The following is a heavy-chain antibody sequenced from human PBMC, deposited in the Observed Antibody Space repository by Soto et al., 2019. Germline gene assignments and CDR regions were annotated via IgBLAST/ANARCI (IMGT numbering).Heavy chain of an antibody. D-gene: IGHD1-1*01. CDR3: ARHLRSTTTPPRVWFDT. CDR2: IDYSGST. CDR1: GGSISSSSYY. Sequence: SETLSLTCTVSGGSISSSSYYWGWIRQPPGKGLEWIGSIDYSGSTYQNPSLKSRVTMSVDTSKNQFSLKLSSVTAVDTAVYYCARHLRSTTTPPRVWFDTWGLGTLVTVSS. V-gene: IGHV4-39*01. J-gene: IGHJ5*02.